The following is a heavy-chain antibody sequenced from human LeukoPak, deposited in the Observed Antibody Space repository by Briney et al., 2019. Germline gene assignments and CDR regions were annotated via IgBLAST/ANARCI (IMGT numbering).Heavy chain of an antibody. V-gene: IGHV3-33*01. D-gene: IGHD3-9*01. J-gene: IGHJ4*02. CDR3: ARDSFYYDILTGNYKLTYYFDY. Sequence: HPGRSLRLSCAASGFTFSSYGMHWVRQAPGKGLEWVAVIWYDGSNKYYADSVKGRFTISRDNSKNTLYLQMNSLRAEDTAVYYCARDSFYYDILTGNYKLTYYFDYWGQGTLVTVSS. CDR2: IWYDGSNK. CDR1: GFTFSSYG.